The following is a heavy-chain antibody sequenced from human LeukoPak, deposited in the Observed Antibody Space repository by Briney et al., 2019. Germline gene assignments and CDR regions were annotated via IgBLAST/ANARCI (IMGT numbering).Heavy chain of an antibody. CDR2: IIPIFGTA. CDR3: ARLAASSGWSYYYYMDV. J-gene: IGHJ6*03. D-gene: IGHD6-19*01. CDR1: GGTCSSYA. V-gene: IGHV1-69*13. Sequence: SVKVSCKSSGGTCSSYAISWVRQAPGQGLEWMGGIIPIFGTANYAQKFQGRVTITADESTSTAYMELSSLRSEDTAVYYCARLAASSGWSYYYYMDVWGKGTTVTVSS.